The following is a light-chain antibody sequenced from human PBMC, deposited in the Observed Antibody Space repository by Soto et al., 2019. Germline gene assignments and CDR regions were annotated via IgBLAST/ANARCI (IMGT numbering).Light chain of an antibody. Sequence: QAVVTQEPSLTVSPGGTVTLTCGSNTGAVTSGHYPHWLQQRPGQAPRTLIYDTSNKQSWTPARFSGSLLVGKAALTLSGAQPEDEADYYCLLSYSGGNWVFGGGTKLTVL. J-gene: IGLJ3*02. CDR1: TGAVTSGHY. V-gene: IGLV7-46*01. CDR2: DTS. CDR3: LLSYSGGNWV.